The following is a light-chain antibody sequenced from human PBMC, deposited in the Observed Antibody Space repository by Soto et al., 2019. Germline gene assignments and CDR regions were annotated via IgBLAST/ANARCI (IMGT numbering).Light chain of an antibody. CDR3: QQSYNSPFT. Sequence: DIPLTQSPSSLSASVGDGVIITCRTSQSISTFLNWYHQKPGKAPRLLIYAASSLQSGVPSRFSGSGSGTEFTLTIRSLQPEDFATYYCQQSYNSPFTFGPGTRVDIK. J-gene: IGKJ3*01. V-gene: IGKV1-39*01. CDR2: AAS. CDR1: QSISTF.